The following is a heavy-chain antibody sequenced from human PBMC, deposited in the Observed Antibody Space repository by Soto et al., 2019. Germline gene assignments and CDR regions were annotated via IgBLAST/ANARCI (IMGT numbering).Heavy chain of an antibody. CDR2: ITHSGRT. D-gene: IGHD6-13*01. CDR3: ARLYGSRGPFDY. CDR1: GGSFSGYY. J-gene: IGHJ4*02. Sequence: QVQLQQWGAGRLKPSETLSLTCAVYGGSFSGYYWSWIRQPPGKGLEWIGEITHSGRTNYNPSLKSRVTISEVTSKNQVSLKLSSVTAADTAVYYCARLYGSRGPFDYWGQGTLVTVSS. V-gene: IGHV4-34*01.